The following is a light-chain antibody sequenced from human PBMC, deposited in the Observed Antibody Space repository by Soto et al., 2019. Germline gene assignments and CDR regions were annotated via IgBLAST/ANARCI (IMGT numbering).Light chain of an antibody. CDR3: QQYYNWPPYT. J-gene: IGKJ2*01. V-gene: IGKV1-39*01. CDR1: QTINNY. Sequence: DIQMTQSPSSLSASVGDRVTITCRASQTINNYLNWYQQKPGTAPRLLIYAASSLQSGVPSRFSGSGSGTDFTLTISGLQSDDFAVYYCQQYYNWPPYTFGQGTKLQIE. CDR2: AAS.